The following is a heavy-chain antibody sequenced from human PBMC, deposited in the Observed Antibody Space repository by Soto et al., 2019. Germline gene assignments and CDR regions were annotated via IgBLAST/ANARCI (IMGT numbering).Heavy chain of an antibody. CDR1: GDSFSSNIAA. D-gene: IGHD6-19*01. J-gene: IGHJ4*02. V-gene: IGHV6-1*01. CDR3: ARIHEKGSGYFDY. Sequence: PXQTLSLTFAISGDSFSSNIAAWNWIRQSPSRGLEWLGRTYYRSKWYNDYAVSVKSRITINPDTSKNQFSLQLNSVTPEDTAVYYCARIHEKGSGYFDYWGQGTLVTASS. CDR2: TYYRSKWYN.